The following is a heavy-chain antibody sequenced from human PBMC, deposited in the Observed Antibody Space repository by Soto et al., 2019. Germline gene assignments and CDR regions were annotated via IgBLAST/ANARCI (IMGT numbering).Heavy chain of an antibody. D-gene: IGHD3-10*01. Sequence: QVQLQESGPGLVKPSQTLSLTCTVSGGSISSGGYYWSWIRQHPGKGLEWIGYTHYSGSTHYNPSLMSRVIISVDTSKNQFSLKLSSVTAADTAVYYCAIYVLVWFGESRPNWFDPWGQGTLVTVSS. CDR2: THYSGST. J-gene: IGHJ5*02. V-gene: IGHV4-31*03. CDR3: AIYVLVWFGESRPNWFDP. CDR1: GGSISSGGYY.